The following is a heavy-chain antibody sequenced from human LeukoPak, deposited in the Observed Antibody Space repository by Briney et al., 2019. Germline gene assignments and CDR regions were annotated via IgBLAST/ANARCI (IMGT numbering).Heavy chain of an antibody. CDR3: AKDAIDSGYPDAAFDY. V-gene: IGHV3-23*01. CDR2: ISGSGRST. Sequence: GGSLRLSCAASGFTFSSYATTWVRQTPGKGLEWVSAISGSGRSTYYADSVKGRFTISRDNSKNTLYLQMTSLRAEDTAVYYCAKDAIDSGYPDAAFDYWGQGTLVTVSS. D-gene: IGHD5-12*01. J-gene: IGHJ4*02. CDR1: GFTFSSYA.